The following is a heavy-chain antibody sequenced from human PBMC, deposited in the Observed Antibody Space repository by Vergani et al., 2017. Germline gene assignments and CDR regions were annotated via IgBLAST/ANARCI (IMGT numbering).Heavy chain of an antibody. Sequence: QLQLQESGPGLVKPSATLSLTCSVSGASIRSSNYYLGWIRQPPGKGLEWIASIYYSGNTYDTPSLQSRVTISVDPSKNQFSLKLSSVTAADTAVYFWVGHFXVEWLVKLGWIDPWGQGTLVTVSS. D-gene: IGHD6-19*01. V-gene: IGHV4-39*01. J-gene: IGHJ5*02. CDR2: IYYSGNT. CDR1: GASIRSSNYY. CDR3: VGHFXVEWLVKLGWIDP.